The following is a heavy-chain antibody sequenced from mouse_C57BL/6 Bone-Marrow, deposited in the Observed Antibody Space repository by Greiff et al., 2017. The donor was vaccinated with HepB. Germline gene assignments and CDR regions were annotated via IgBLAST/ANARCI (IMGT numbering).Heavy chain of an antibody. V-gene: IGHV3-6*01. J-gene: IGHJ4*01. D-gene: IGHD2-14*01. CDR1: GYSITSGYY. CDR3: ARDLGPNAMDY. Sequence: VQQKESGPGLVKPSQSLSLTCSVTGYSITSGYYWNWIRQFPGNKLEWMGYISYDGSNNYNPSLKNRISITRDTSKNQFFLKLNSVTTEDTATYYCARDLGPNAMDYWGQGTSVTVSS. CDR2: ISYDGSN.